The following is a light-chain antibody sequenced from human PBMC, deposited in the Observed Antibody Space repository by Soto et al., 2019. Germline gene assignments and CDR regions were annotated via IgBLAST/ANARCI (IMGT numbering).Light chain of an antibody. J-gene: IGLJ3*02. CDR3: QSYGSSLGGWV. V-gene: IGLV1-40*01. Sequence: QSVLTQPPSVSGAPGQRVTISCTGSSSNIGAGYDVHWYQQLPGTAPKLLIYGNSNRPSGVPDRLSGSKSGTSASLAITGLRAEDEADYYCQSYGSSLGGWVFGGGTKVTVL. CDR2: GNS. CDR1: SSNIGAGYD.